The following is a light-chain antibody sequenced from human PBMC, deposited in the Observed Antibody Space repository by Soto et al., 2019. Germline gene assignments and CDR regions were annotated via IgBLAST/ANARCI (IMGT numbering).Light chain of an antibody. CDR1: QTISSW. V-gene: IGKV1-5*03. CDR2: KAS. CDR3: QHYNSYSEA. J-gene: IGKJ1*01. Sequence: DIQITHSPSTLSGSVGDRVTITCRPSQTISSWLDWYQHKPGKAPKLLIYKASTLKSGGPSRFSGSGSGTEFTLTISSLQPDDFATYYCQHYNSYSEAFGQGTKVDI.